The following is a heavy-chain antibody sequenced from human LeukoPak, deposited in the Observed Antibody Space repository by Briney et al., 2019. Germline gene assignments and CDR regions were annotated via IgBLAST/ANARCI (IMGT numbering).Heavy chain of an antibody. V-gene: IGHV1-69*13. Sequence: SVEVSCKASGGTFSSYAISWVRQAPGQGLEWMGGIIPIFGTANYAQKFQGRVTITADESTSTAYMELSSLRSEDTAVYYCARDRAYGDLDPFDYWGQGTLVTVSS. CDR1: GGTFSSYA. CDR2: IIPIFGTA. CDR3: ARDRAYGDLDPFDY. D-gene: IGHD4-17*01. J-gene: IGHJ4*02.